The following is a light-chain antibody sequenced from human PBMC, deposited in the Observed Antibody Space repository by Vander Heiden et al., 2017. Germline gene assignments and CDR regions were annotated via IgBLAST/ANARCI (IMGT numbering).Light chain of an antibody. Sequence: QSVLTQPPSASGTPGQRVTISCSGSDSNIGINTVNWYRQLPGTAPKLLIYNNNQRPSGVPDRFSGSKSGTSASLAIIGLQSEDEADYYCSAWDKWPHVFGTGTKVTV. CDR3: SAWDKWPHV. V-gene: IGLV1-44*01. J-gene: IGLJ1*01. CDR2: NNN. CDR1: DSNIGINT.